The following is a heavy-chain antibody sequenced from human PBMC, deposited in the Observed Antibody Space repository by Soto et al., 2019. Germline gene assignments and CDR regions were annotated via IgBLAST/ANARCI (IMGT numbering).Heavy chain of an antibody. CDR2: ISDDGART. CDR3: TRGPRPSSTGTGAV. J-gene: IGHJ4*02. D-gene: IGHD2-2*01. V-gene: IGHV3-74*01. CDR1: GFVFEVYW. Sequence: PGRSLRLSCVASGFVFEVYWMHWVRLGPNKGLEWVSRISDDGARTDYADSVRGRFTISRDNANNALYLQMNALRGEDTAVYFCTRGPRPSSTGTGAVWGRGA.